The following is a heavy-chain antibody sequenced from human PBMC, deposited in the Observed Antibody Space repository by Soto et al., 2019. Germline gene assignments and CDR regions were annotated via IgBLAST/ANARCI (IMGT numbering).Heavy chain of an antibody. CDR1: GFTFRSYA. V-gene: IGHV3-23*01. CDR3: ARQGSGSYYTYYFDY. Sequence: GGSLRLSCAASGFTFRSYAMSWVRQAPGKGLEWVSTISGSDGSTHYADSVKGRFTISRHNSKNTLYLQMNSLRAEDTAVYYCARQGSGSYYTYYFDYWGQGTLVTVSS. J-gene: IGHJ4*02. CDR2: ISGSDGST. D-gene: IGHD3-10*01.